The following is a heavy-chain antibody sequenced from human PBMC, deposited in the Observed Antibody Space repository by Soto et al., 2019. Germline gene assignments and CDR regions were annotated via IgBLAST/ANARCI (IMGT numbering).Heavy chain of an antibody. V-gene: IGHV5-51*01. CDR3: ASPTPHYYDSSGYYGGKGDAFDI. J-gene: IGHJ3*02. D-gene: IGHD3-22*01. CDR1: GYSFTSYW. Sequence: PGESLKISCKGSGYSFTSYWIGWVRQMPGKGLEWMGIIYPGDSDTRYSPSFQGQVTISADKSISTAYLQWSSMKASDTAMYYCASPTPHYYDSSGYYGGKGDAFDIWGQGTMVPVSS. CDR2: IYPGDSDT.